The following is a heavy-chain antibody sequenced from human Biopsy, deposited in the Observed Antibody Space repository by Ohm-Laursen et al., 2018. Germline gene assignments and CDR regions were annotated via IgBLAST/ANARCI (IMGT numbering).Heavy chain of an antibody. Sequence: SHTLSLPCIVSGDSMGTYYWSWIRQPPGKVMEWIASIYYSGTTHKNPSLKGRVTISVDTSQGLLSLDLSSVTAADTAVYYCARVRGGFLEWFDYWGQGTLVTVSS. V-gene: IGHV4-59*07. CDR1: GDSMGTYY. CDR3: ARVRGGFLEWFDY. CDR2: IYYSGTT. J-gene: IGHJ5*01. D-gene: IGHD3-3*01.